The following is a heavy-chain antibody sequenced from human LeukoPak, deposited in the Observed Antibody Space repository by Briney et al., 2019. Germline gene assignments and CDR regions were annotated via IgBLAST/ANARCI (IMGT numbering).Heavy chain of an antibody. CDR3: ARHARYGSGSYPI. J-gene: IGHJ4*02. V-gene: IGHV5-51*01. Sequence: ASVKVSCKGSGCSFTSYWIGWVRQMPGKGLEWMGIIYPGDSDTRYSPSFQGQVTISADKSISTAYLQWSSLKASDTAMYYCARHARYGSGSYPIWGQGTLVTVSS. CDR2: IYPGDSDT. CDR1: GCSFTSYW. D-gene: IGHD3-10*01.